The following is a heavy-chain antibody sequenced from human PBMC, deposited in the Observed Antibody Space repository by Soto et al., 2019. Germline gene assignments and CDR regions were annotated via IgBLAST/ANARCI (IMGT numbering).Heavy chain of an antibody. Sequence: QVQLQQWGAGLLKPSETLSLTCAVYGGSFSGYYWSWIRQPPGKGLEWIGEINHSGSTHYNPPLISRVTISVDTSENNFALKLSSVTGADTAVYYCARTHSAGYPEQDFQHWGQGTLVTVSS. D-gene: IGHD5-18*01. V-gene: IGHV4-34*01. CDR3: ARTHSAGYPEQDFQH. CDR1: GGSFSGYY. J-gene: IGHJ1*01. CDR2: INHSGST.